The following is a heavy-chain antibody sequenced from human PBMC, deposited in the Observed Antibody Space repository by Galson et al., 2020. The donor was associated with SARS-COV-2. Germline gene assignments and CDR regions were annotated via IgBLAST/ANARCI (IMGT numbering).Heavy chain of an antibody. CDR2: IYPDDSTT. V-gene: IGHV5-51*01. D-gene: IGHD4-17*01. CDR1: GYSFTIYW. Sequence: GESLKISCKGSGYSFTIYWIAWVRQLPGKGLEWMGIIYPDDSTTIYSPSFQGQVTISADNSITTAYLQWSSLKASDTAIYYCAIPSGDNSYYYCIVVWGQEATIAVSS. J-gene: IGHJ6*02. CDR3: AIPSGDNSYYYCIVV.